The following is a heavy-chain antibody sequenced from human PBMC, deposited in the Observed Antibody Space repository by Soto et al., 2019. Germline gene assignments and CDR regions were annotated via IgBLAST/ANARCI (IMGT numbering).Heavy chain of an antibody. CDR3: ATYTSLDY. D-gene: IGHD2-2*02. J-gene: IGHJ4*02. V-gene: IGHV3-53*01. Sequence: LRLSCAASGFTVSNNYMSWVRQAPGKGLEWVSLIYSGGSTFYADSVKGRFTISRDNSKNTLFLQMNSLRAEDTAVYFCATYTSLDYWGQGTLVTVS. CDR2: IYSGGST. CDR1: GFTVSNNY.